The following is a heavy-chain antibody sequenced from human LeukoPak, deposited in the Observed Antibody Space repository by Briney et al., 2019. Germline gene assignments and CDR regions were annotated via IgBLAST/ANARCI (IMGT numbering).Heavy chain of an antibody. D-gene: IGHD3-22*01. CDR1: GFTASSNY. CDR2: IYSGGSI. Sequence: PGGSLRLSCAASGFTASSNYMSWVRQAPGKGLEWVSIIYSGGSIYYADSVKGRFTISRDNSKNTLYLQMNSLRAEDTAVYYCARDISSGYYDAFDIWGQGTMVTVSS. J-gene: IGHJ3*02. V-gene: IGHV3-66*01. CDR3: ARDISSGYYDAFDI.